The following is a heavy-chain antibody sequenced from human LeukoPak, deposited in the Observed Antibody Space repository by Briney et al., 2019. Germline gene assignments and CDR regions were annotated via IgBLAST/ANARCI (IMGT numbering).Heavy chain of an antibody. Sequence: PGGSLRLSCSASGFTFSSSAMHWVRQAPGKGLEYVSAISSNGGSTYYADSVKGRFTISRDNSKNTLYLQMSSLRAEDTAVYYCVKDSSGWYRGWFDPWGQGTLVTVSS. CDR2: ISSNGGST. J-gene: IGHJ5*02. D-gene: IGHD6-19*01. CDR1: GFTFSSSA. CDR3: VKDSSGWYRGWFDP. V-gene: IGHV3-64D*09.